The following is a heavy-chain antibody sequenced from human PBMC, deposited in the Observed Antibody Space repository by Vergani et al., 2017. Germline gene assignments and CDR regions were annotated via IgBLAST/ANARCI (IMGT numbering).Heavy chain of an antibody. CDR1: ESSFISNE. V-gene: IGHV5-51*03. D-gene: IGHD3-3*01. J-gene: IGHJ5*02. Sequence: EVMLVQSGAEVKKPGESLKISCKYSESSFISNEIAWVRQMSGKGLQWMGNINPIDSKIAYSPSFQGQAIMSLDKSITTAYLQWRSLKASDTATYYCAKTNDFSSLYSSYNWFDPWGQGTQVTVSS. CDR2: INPIDSKI. CDR3: AKTNDFSSLYSSYNWFDP.